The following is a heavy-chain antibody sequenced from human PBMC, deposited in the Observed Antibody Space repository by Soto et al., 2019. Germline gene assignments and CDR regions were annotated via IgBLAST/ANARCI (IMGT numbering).Heavy chain of an antibody. CDR3: ATDVMIRGLSDC. CDR1: GGSISSYY. D-gene: IGHD3-10*01. CDR2: IYDSGST. Sequence: SETLSLTCTVSGGSISSYYWSWIRQPPGKGLEWIGYIYDSGSTIYNPSLKSRVTISIDTSKNQFSLKLSSVTAADTAVYCCATDVMIRGLSDCWGQGTLVTVSS. V-gene: IGHV4-59*01. J-gene: IGHJ4*02.